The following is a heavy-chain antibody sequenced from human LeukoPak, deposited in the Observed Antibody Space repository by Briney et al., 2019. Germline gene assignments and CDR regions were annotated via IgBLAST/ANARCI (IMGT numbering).Heavy chain of an antibody. Sequence: GGSLRLSCAASGLTFSTYGMSWVRQAPGKGLEWVSAISGSGGYTYYASSVKGRLTISRDNSKNTLYLQMNSLRAEDTAVYYCAKRRGGNSAEFDHWGRGTLVT. CDR3: AKRRGGNSAEFDH. D-gene: IGHD4-23*01. V-gene: IGHV3-23*01. J-gene: IGHJ4*02. CDR1: GLTFSTYG. CDR2: ISGSGGYT.